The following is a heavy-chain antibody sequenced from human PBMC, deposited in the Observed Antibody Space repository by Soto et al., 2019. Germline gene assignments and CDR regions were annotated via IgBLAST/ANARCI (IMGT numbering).Heavy chain of an antibody. Sequence: SETLSLTCTVSGGSISSSSYYWGWIRQPPGKGLEWIASIYYSGITYYNPSLKSRVTISVDTSKNQFSLKLSSVTAADTAVYYCAKIFGGPGVSQGGYYTMDVWRQGPRVTSP. D-gene: IGHD3-3*01. J-gene: IGHJ6*02. CDR2: IYYSGIT. V-gene: IGHV4-39*01. CDR3: AKIFGGPGVSQGGYYTMDV. CDR1: GGSISSSSYY.